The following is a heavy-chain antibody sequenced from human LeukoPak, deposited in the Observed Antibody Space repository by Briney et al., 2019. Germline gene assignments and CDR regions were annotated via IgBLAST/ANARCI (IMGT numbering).Heavy chain of an antibody. J-gene: IGHJ4*02. Sequence: GGSLRLSCAASGFTFSSYAMSWVRQAPGKGLEWVSAISGSGGSTYYADSVKGRFTTSRDNSKSTLYLQMNSLRAEDTAVYYCAKGGFCSSGTCYSPPVDYWGQGTLVTVSS. CDR1: GFTFSSYA. CDR3: AKGGFCSSGTCYSPPVDY. CDR2: ISGSGGST. V-gene: IGHV3-23*01. D-gene: IGHD2-15*01.